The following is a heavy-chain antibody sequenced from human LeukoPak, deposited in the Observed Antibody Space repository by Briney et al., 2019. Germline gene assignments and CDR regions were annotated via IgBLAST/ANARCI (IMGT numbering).Heavy chain of an antibody. J-gene: IGHJ4*02. CDR2: IKQDGSEK. V-gene: IGHV3-7*01. Sequence: GGSLRLSCAASGFTFKNYWMSWVRQAPGKGLECVANIKQDGSEKNYVDSVKGRFTTSRDNAKNSLYLHMNSLSAEDTAVYYCAKYARGPLDWGQGTLVTVSS. CDR1: GFTFKNYW. CDR3: AKYARGPLD. D-gene: IGHD6-6*01.